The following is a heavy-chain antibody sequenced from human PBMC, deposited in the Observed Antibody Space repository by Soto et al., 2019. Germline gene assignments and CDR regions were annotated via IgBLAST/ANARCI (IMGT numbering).Heavy chain of an antibody. J-gene: IGHJ4*02. Sequence: SETLSLTCAVYGGSFSGYYWSWIRQPPGKGLEWIGDIYYSGSTNYNPSLKSRVTISVDTSKNQFSLKLSSVTAADTAVYYCARDARKVAFYFDYRGQGTLVTVSS. CDR3: ARDARKVAFYFDY. V-gene: IGHV4-34*09. D-gene: IGHD5-12*01. CDR1: GGSFSGYY. CDR2: IYYSGST.